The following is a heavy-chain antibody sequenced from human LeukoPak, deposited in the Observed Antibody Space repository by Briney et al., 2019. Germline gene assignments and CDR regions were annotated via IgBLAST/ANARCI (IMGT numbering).Heavy chain of an antibody. Sequence: PSQTLSLTCTVSGGSISSYYWSWIRQPAGKGLEWIGRIYTSGSTNYNPSLKSRVTMSVDTSKNQFSLKLSSVTAADTAVYYCARDSSSSWSNYYYGMDVWGQGTTVTVSS. CDR2: IYTSGST. V-gene: IGHV4-4*07. CDR1: GGSISSYY. D-gene: IGHD6-13*01. J-gene: IGHJ6*02. CDR3: ARDSSSSWSNYYYGMDV.